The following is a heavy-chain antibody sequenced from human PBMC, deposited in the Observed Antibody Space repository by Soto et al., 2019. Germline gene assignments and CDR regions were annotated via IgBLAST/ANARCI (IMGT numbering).Heavy chain of an antibody. J-gene: IGHJ6*02. CDR2: ITSGGGST. V-gene: IGHV3-74*01. CDR3: ARDNSYGMDV. Sequence: GGSLRLSCAASGYTFRNYWMHWVRQAPGKGLVWVSHITSGGGSTNYADSVEDRFTISRDNAKSTLYLQMNSLRAEDTAVYFCARDNSYGMDVWGQGTTVTVSS. CDR1: GYTFRNYW.